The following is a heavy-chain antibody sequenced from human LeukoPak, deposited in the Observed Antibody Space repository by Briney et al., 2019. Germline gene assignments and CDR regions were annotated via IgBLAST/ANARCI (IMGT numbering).Heavy chain of an antibody. D-gene: IGHD5-18*01. CDR3: ARGGYSFDY. V-gene: IGHV3-7*01. Sequence: GGSLRLSCAASGFSLIGYWMTWVRQAPGKGLEWVARLHADGVEQNYVDSVTGRFTTSRNNAKNSLDLQMNSLRGEDTAVDHCARGGYSFDYLGQGTLVAVSS. J-gene: IGHJ4*02. CDR1: GFSLIGYW. CDR2: LHADGVEQ.